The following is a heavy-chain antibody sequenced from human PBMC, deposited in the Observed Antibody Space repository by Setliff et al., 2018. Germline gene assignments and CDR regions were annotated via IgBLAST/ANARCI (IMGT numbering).Heavy chain of an antibody. Sequence: GASVKVSCKASGYTFTTYGVHWVRQAPGQRLEWMGWINAANDNTKYSQKFQGRVTITRDTSASTVYMELSSLRYEDTAVYYCARFGGSCSSSSCYASDLWGQGTMVTVSS. CDR2: INAANDNT. CDR1: GYTFTTYG. J-gene: IGHJ3*01. D-gene: IGHD2-2*01. V-gene: IGHV1-3*01. CDR3: ARFGGSCSSSSCYASDL.